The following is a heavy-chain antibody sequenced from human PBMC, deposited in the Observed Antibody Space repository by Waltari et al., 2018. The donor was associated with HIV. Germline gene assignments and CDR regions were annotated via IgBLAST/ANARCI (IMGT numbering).Heavy chain of an antibody. CDR2: IKPRSGGT. CDR1: GYTFTDTF. Sequence: QVQVVQAGAELKKHGASVKVYCKASGYTFTDTFIHWVRQAPGQGLEWMGWIKPRSGGTKFAQKFQGWVSMTMDTSISTVYMELNRLTYEDTAIYYCAREEMKYFDLWGRGTLVTVSS. CDR3: AREEMKYFDL. V-gene: IGHV1-2*04. J-gene: IGHJ2*01.